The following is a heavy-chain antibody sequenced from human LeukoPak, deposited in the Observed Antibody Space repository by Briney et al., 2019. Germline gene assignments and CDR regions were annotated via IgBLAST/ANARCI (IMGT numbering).Heavy chain of an antibody. CDR3: AKDRTPQYYYGPGNSGPADY. D-gene: IGHD3-10*01. Sequence: GRSLRLSCAASGFTFSSYGMHWVRQAPGKGLEWVAVISYDGSNKYYADSAKGRFTISRDNSKNTLYLQMNSLRAEDTAVYYCAKDRTPQYYYGPGNSGPADYWGQGTLVTVSS. CDR1: GFTFSSYG. V-gene: IGHV3-30*18. J-gene: IGHJ4*02. CDR2: ISYDGSNK.